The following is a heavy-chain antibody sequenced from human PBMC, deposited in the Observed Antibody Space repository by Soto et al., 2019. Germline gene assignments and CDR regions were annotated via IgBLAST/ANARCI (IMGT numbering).Heavy chain of an antibody. Sequence: QVQLVQSGAEVKKPGASVKVSCKASGYTFTSYDINWVRQATGQGLEWMGWMNPNNGNTGYAQKCQGRVTMTRNTSRSTAYMELSSLRSEDTAVYYCARQYYDFWSGYNYGMDVWGQGTTVTVSS. CDR1: GYTFTSYD. V-gene: IGHV1-8*01. CDR2: MNPNNGNT. CDR3: ARQYYDFWSGYNYGMDV. D-gene: IGHD3-3*01. J-gene: IGHJ6*02.